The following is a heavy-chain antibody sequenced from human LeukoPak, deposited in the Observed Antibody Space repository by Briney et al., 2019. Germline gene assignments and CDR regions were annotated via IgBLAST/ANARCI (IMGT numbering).Heavy chain of an antibody. V-gene: IGHV3-43*01. D-gene: IGHD3-16*01. CDR1: GLTFDDYT. CDR2: ISWDGLTT. J-gene: IGHJ4*02. Sequence: GGSLRLSCEASGLTFDDYTIHWVRQPPGKGLEWVSLISWDGLTTYYADSVKGRFTISRDNSKNSLYLQLNSLRPEDTAFYYCAKEGVSYASLDYWGQGTLVTVSS. CDR3: AKEGVSYASLDY.